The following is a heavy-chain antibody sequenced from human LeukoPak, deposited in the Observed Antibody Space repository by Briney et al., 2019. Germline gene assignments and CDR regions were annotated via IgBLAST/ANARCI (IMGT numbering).Heavy chain of an antibody. CDR1: GGSISIYY. CDR2: IYYSGST. CDR3: ARVSGWSSYYFDY. Sequence: SETLSLTCTVSGGSISIYYWSWIRQPPGKGLEWIGYIYYSGSTNYNPSLKSRVTISVDTSKNQFSLKLSSVTAADTAVYYCARVSGWSSYYFDYWGQGTLVTVSS. V-gene: IGHV4-59*01. J-gene: IGHJ4*02. D-gene: IGHD6-19*01.